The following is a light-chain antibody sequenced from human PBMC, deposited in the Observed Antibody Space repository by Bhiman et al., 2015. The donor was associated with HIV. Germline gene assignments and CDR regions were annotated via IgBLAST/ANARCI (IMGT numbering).Light chain of an antibody. Sequence: NFMLTQPHSVSESPGKTLTISCTGSSGSIASNYVQWFQQRPGQCPHHFRSIRITKDPLGSPDRFSGSIDSSSNSASLTISGLKTEDEADYYCQSYDTTDHWVFGGGTKLTVL. J-gene: IGLJ3*02. CDR3: QSYDTTDHWV. V-gene: IGLV6-57*02. CDR1: SGSIASNY. CDR2: RIT.